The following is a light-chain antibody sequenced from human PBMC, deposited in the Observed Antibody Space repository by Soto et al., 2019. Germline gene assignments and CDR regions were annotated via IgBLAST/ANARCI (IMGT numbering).Light chain of an antibody. CDR2: CAS. V-gene: IGKV3-20*01. CDR1: QSVSSSY. J-gene: IGKJ3*01. Sequence: ESVLTQSTGTLSLSPGERATLSCRASQSVSSSYLAWYQQKPGQAPRLLIYCASSRATGIPDRFSGSGSGTDFTLTISRLEPEDFAVYYCQQYGSSPLVTFGPGTKVDI. CDR3: QQYGSSPLVT.